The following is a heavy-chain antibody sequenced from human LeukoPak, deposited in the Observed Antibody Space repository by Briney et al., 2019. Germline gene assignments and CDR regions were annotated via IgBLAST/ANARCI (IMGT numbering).Heavy chain of an antibody. J-gene: IGHJ5*02. D-gene: IGHD3-16*01. V-gene: IGHV4-34*01. CDR3: ARHGVVTWFDP. CDR1: GGSFSDYS. Sequence: PSETLSLTCAVYGGSFSDYSWSWLRQTPEKGLEWIGEINHSGSTNYNPSLKSRVIMSVDTSKNQFSVKLRSVTAADTVVYYCARHGVVTWFDPWGQGTLVTVSS. CDR2: INHSGST.